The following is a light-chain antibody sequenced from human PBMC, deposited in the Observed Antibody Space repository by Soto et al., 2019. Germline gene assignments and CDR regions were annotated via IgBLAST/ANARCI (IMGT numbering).Light chain of an antibody. CDR3: AVWDDSMNGPV. CDR1: SSNIGSNT. V-gene: IGLV1-44*01. CDR2: TNN. Sequence: QPVLTQPPSASGTPGQRVTISCSGSSSNIGSNTVSWYRQLPGTAPKLLIYTNNQRPSGVPDRFSGSKSGTSASLAISGLQSQDEAAYYCAVWDDSMNGPVFGGGTKVTVL. J-gene: IGLJ3*02.